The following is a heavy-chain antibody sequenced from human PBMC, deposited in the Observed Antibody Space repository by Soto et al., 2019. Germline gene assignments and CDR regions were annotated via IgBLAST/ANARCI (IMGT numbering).Heavy chain of an antibody. V-gene: IGHV1-18*01. CDR3: ARDYYGSGSYDWFDP. CDR2: ISGYNGNT. Sequence: QVQLVQSGAEVKKPGASVKVSCKASGYTFTSYGISWVRQAPGQGLERLGWISGYNGNTNNAQKLQGRATKTTDTSTSTAYMELRSLRSDDTAVYYCARDYYGSGSYDWFDPWGQGTLVTVSS. CDR1: GYTFTSYG. J-gene: IGHJ5*02. D-gene: IGHD3-10*01.